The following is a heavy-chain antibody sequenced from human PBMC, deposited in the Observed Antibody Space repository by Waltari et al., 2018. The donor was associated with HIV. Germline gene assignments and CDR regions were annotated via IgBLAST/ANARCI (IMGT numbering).Heavy chain of an antibody. V-gene: IGHV3-74*01. J-gene: IGHJ4*02. Sequence: EVQLVESGGGLVQPGGSLRLSCVASGFPFSTYCLQWVRQAPGKGLVWVSRINGDGITTNYADSVKGRFTISRDNAKNTLYLQMNSLRAEDTAVYFCTRGPGVDYWGQGTLVSVSS. CDR2: INGDGITT. D-gene: IGHD3-10*01. CDR3: TRGPGVDY. CDR1: GFPFSTYC.